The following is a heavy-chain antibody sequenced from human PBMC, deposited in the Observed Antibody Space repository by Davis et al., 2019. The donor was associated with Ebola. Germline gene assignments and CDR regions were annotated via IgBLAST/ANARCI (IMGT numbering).Heavy chain of an antibody. V-gene: IGHV3-48*01. Sequence: GESLKISCAASGFTFSSYSMNWVRQAPGKGLEWVSYISSSSSTIYYADSVKGRFTISRDNAKNSLYLQMNSLRAEDTAVYYCARGGYCSSTSCSNWFDPWGQGTLVTVSS. CDR1: GFTFSSYS. D-gene: IGHD2-2*01. CDR3: ARGGYCSSTSCSNWFDP. J-gene: IGHJ5*02. CDR2: ISSSSSTI.